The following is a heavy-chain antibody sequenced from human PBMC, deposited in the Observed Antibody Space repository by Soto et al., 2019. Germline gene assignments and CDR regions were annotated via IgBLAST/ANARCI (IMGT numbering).Heavy chain of an antibody. Sequence: QVQLVQSGAEVKKPGSPVRVSCTASGDTFNFYTISWVRQVPGQGPEWMGRIIPMLGMSNYAQKFQGRVTFSTDEXTSTVYMNLSGLTSEDTAVYYCATNYGSGSTHFDYWGQGTLVTVSS. CDR1: GDTFNFYT. J-gene: IGHJ4*02. CDR3: ATNYGSGSTHFDY. V-gene: IGHV1-69*02. CDR2: IIPMLGMS. D-gene: IGHD3-10*01.